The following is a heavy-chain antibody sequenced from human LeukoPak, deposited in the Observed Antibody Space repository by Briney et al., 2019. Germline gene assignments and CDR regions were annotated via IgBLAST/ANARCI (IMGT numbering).Heavy chain of an antibody. Sequence: PVGSLRLSCAASGFTFSNYWMHWVRQGPGKRLVWVSRISTDGRSISYAESVKGRFTISRDNAKNTLYLHMNSLRAEDTAVYYCARAFCGGYDYTDYWGQGTLVTVSS. CDR3: ARAFCGGYDYTDY. V-gene: IGHV3-74*01. CDR1: GFTFSNYW. D-gene: IGHD5-12*01. J-gene: IGHJ4*02. CDR2: ISTDGRSI.